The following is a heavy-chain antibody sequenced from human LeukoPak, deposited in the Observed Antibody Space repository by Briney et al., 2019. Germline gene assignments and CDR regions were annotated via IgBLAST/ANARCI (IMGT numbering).Heavy chain of an antibody. CDR1: GFTFSDYY. J-gene: IGHJ6*02. D-gene: IGHD2-21*02. CDR3: ARDCGGDCYVYYYYYGMDV. V-gene: IGHV3-11*01. CDR2: ISSSGSTI. Sequence: GGSLRLSCAASGFTFSDYYMSWIRQAPGKGLEWVSHISSSGSTIYYADSVKGRFTISRDNAKNSLYLQMNSLRAEDTAVYCCARDCGGDCYVYYYYYGMDVWGQGTTVTVSS.